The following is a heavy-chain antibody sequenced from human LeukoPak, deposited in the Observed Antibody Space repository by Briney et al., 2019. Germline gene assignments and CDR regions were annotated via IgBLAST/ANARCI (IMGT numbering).Heavy chain of an antibody. D-gene: IGHD5-12*01. Sequence: ASVKVSCKASGYTFTGYYMHWVRQAPGQGLEWMGWINPNSGGTNYAQKFQGRVTMTRDTSISTAYMELSRLRSDNTAVYYCARDPGYSGYDYYFDYWGQGTLVTVSS. CDR2: INPNSGGT. CDR1: GYTFTGYY. J-gene: IGHJ4*02. V-gene: IGHV1-2*02. CDR3: ARDPGYSGYDYYFDY.